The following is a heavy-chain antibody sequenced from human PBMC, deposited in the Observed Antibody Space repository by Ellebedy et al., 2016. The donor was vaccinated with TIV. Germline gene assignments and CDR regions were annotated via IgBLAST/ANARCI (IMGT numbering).Heavy chain of an antibody. CDR3: ASAKGVGASDY. V-gene: IGHV3-48*04. Sequence: GESLKISCAASGLTFSSYSFNWVRQAPGKGLERISYISSSIVTIYYADSVKGRFTISRYNAKNSLFLQMNSLRAEDTAVYYCASAKGVGASDYWGQGTLVTVSS. CDR1: GLTFSSYS. J-gene: IGHJ4*02. CDR2: ISSSIVTI. D-gene: IGHD1-26*01.